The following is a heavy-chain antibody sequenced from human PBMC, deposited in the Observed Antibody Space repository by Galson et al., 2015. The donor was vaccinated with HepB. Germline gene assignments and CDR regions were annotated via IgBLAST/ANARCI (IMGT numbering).Heavy chain of an antibody. CDR3: ATRPGIAGAGSENVDY. CDR2: FDPDDGET. D-gene: IGHD6-19*01. J-gene: IGHJ4*02. Sequence: SVKVSCKVSGYTLTELSMHWVRQAPGKGLEWMGGFDPDDGETIYAQKFQGRVTMTEDTSTDTAYMELSSLRSEDTAVYYCATRPGIAGAGSENVDYWGQGTLVTVSS. CDR1: GYTLTELS. V-gene: IGHV1-24*01.